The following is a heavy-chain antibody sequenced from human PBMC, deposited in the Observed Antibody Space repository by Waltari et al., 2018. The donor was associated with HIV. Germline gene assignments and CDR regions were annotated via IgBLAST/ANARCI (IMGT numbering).Heavy chain of an antibody. CDR1: EPFDGYY. V-gene: IGHV4-34*01. Sequence: EPFDGYYWSWIRQPPGKRLEWMGEINHRRNTNYNPSLKSRLTMSVDASKNQFSLNLNSVTAADTGVYYCARRALWLRPVYYFDYWGQGALVTVSS. CDR2: INHRRNT. J-gene: IGHJ4*02. D-gene: IGHD5-12*01. CDR3: ARRALWLRPVYYFDY.